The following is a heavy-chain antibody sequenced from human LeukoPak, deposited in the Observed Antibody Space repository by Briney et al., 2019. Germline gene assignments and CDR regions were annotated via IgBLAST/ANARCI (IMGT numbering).Heavy chain of an antibody. CDR1: GGSISSSSYY. CDR3: ARGGLHDDAFDI. D-gene: IGHD4-11*01. J-gene: IGHJ3*02. V-gene: IGHV4-39*01. CDR2: IYYSGST. Sequence: SETLSLTCTVSGGSISSSSYYWGWIRQPPGKGLEWIGTIYYSGSTYYNPSLKSRVTISVDTSKNQFSLKLSSVTAADTAVYYCARGGLHDDAFDIWGQGTMVTVSS.